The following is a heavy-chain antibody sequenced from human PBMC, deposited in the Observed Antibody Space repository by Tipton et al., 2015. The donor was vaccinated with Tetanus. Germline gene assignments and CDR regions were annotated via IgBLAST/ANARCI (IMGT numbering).Heavy chain of an antibody. CDR1: GFTFNDYY. CDR2: ITNTGSSA. Sequence: SLRLSCAPSGFTFNDYYMGWFRQAPGKGLEWVSYITNTGSSAFCADSVKGRFTISRDNAQQSLFLQMNNLGAEDTAVYYCARPSDKLRYYGMDVWGQGTTVTVSS. V-gene: IGHV3-11*01. D-gene: IGHD6-6*01. CDR3: ARPSDKLRYYGMDV. J-gene: IGHJ6*02.